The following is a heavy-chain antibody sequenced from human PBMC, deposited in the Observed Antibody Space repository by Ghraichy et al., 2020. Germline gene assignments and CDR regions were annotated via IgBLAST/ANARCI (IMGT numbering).Heavy chain of an antibody. CDR3: ARDRPGSSYGY. Sequence: LSLTCAASGFTVSSNSMSWVRQAPGKGLEWVSLIFSDASTYYADSVKGRFTISRDNPKNTLYLQMNSLREEDTAVYYCARDRPGSSYGYWGQGTLVTVSS. J-gene: IGHJ4*02. CDR2: IFSDAST. V-gene: IGHV3-53*01. D-gene: IGHD6-6*01. CDR1: GFTVSSNS.